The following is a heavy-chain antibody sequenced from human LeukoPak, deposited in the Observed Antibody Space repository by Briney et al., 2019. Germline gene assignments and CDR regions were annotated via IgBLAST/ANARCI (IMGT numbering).Heavy chain of an antibody. Sequence: GSLRLSCAASGFTFNIYSMYWVRQAPGKGLEWVASMSSDASSEYYADSVKGRFTISRDNAKNSLYLQMNSPRAEDTALYYCASGRQLGYWGQGTLVTVSS. CDR2: MSSDASSE. V-gene: IGHV3-30*04. CDR1: GFTFNIYS. D-gene: IGHD3-16*01. J-gene: IGHJ4*02. CDR3: ASGRQLGY.